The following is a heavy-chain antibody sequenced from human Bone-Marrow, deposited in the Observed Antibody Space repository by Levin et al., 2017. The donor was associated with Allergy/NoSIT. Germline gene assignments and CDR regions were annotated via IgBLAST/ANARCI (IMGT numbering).Heavy chain of an antibody. CDR1: GYTFSDNY. J-gene: IGHJ5*02. CDR3: ARNWLGGS. Sequence: LGASVKVSCTASGYTFSDNYLHWVRQAPGQGLEWMGWIHPNKDDTTYAQRFQGRVTITSDTSVSTAYLELHTLSFDDTAVYYCARNWLGGSWGQGTLVTVSS. V-gene: IGHV1-2*03. CDR2: IHPNKDDT. D-gene: IGHD3-22*01.